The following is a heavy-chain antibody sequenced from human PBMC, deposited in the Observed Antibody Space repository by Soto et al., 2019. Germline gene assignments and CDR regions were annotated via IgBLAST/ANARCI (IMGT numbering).Heavy chain of an antibody. Sequence: GGSLRLSCAASGFTFSSYAMSWVRQTPGKGLEWVSAISGSGGSTYYADSVKGRFTISRDNSKNTPYLQMNSLRAEDTAVYYCAKTGYCSSTSCAAYYYYXMDVWGKGTTVTVSS. J-gene: IGHJ6*03. CDR1: GFTFSSYA. CDR2: ISGSGGST. D-gene: IGHD2-2*01. CDR3: AKTGYCSSTSCAAYYYYXMDV. V-gene: IGHV3-23*01.